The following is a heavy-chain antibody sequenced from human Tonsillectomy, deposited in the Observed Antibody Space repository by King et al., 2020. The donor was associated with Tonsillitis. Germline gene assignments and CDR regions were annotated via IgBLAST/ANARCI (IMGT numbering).Heavy chain of an antibody. CDR1: GFTFTNAW. CDR2: FKSKTDGGTP. CDR3: TTASSPDY. V-gene: IGHV3-15*01. Sequence: VQLVESGGGLVKPGGSLRLSCAASGFTFTNAWMSWVRQAPGKGLEWVGRFKSKTDGGTPDYAAPVKGRFTISRDDSKNTLYLQMNSLKTEDTAVYYCTTASSPDYWGQGTLVTVSS. J-gene: IGHJ4*02.